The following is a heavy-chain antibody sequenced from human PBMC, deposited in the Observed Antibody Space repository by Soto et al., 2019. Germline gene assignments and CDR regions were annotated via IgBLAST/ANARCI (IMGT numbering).Heavy chain of an antibody. D-gene: IGHD3-16*01. CDR3: ARSRPPHFRQQYGLRSYYYGMDV. Sequence: KTSETLSLTCAVYGGSFSGYYWSWIRQPPGKGLEWIGEINHSGSTNYNPSLKSRVTISVDTSKNQFSLKLSSVTAADTAVYYCARSRPPHFRQQYGLRSYYYGMDVWGQGTTVTVSS. CDR2: INHSGST. V-gene: IGHV4-34*01. CDR1: GGSFSGYY. J-gene: IGHJ6*02.